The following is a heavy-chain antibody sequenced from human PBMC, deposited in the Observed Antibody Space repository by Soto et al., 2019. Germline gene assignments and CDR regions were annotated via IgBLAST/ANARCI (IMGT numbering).Heavy chain of an antibody. D-gene: IGHD1-26*01. CDR1: GGSISSYY. V-gene: IGHV4-59*01. CDR2: IYYSGST. Sequence: SETLSLTCTVSGGSISSYYWSWIRQPPGKGLEWIGYIYYSGSTNYNPSLKSRVTISVDTSKNQFPLKLSSVTAADTAVYYCARDRRGIVDPMSAPKDYYYYYMDVWGKGTTVTVSS. CDR3: ARDRRGIVDPMSAPKDYYYYYMDV. J-gene: IGHJ6*03.